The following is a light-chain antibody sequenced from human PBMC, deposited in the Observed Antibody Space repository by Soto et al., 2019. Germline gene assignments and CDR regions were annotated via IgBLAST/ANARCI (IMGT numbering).Light chain of an antibody. CDR1: QSIGGS. CDR2: GAS. Sequence: EIVMTQSPATLSVSPGERATLSCRASQSIGGSLAWYQQKPGQAPTPLIYGASNRATGVPARFSGSGSGTDFTLTITSLQSEDFALYYCQQYANWWAFGQGTKVEVK. J-gene: IGKJ1*01. V-gene: IGKV3-15*01. CDR3: QQYANWWA.